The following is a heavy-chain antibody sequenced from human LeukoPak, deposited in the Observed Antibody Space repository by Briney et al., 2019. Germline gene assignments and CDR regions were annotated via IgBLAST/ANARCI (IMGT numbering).Heavy chain of an antibody. V-gene: IGHV4-34*01. CDR1: GGSFSGYY. CDR3: ARGLNSSSWCPICYFDY. Sequence: SETLSLTCAVYGGSFSGYYWSWIRQPPGKGLEWIGEINHSGSTNYNPSLKSRITISGDTSKNQFSLKLSSVTAADTAVYYCARGLNSSSWCPICYFDYWGQGTLVTVSS. D-gene: IGHD6-13*01. CDR2: INHSGST. J-gene: IGHJ4*02.